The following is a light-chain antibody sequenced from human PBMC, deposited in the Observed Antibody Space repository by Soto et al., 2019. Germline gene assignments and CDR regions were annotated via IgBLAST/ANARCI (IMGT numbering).Light chain of an antibody. J-gene: IGKJ1*01. CDR2: GAS. CDR1: QSVGSN. Sequence: EIVMTQSPATLSVSPGERATLSCRASQSVGSNLAWYQQKPGQAPRLLIYGASTRATGIPARFSGSGSGTAYCLTIISLTSEDVAIYTCPQYNTWPPERKFGQGTNIEIK. CDR3: PQYNTWPPERK. V-gene: IGKV3-15*01.